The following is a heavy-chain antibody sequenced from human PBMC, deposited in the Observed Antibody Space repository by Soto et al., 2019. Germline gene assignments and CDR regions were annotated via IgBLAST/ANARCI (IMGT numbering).Heavy chain of an antibody. CDR3: ARAAGTAAGGSH. V-gene: IGHV3-30-3*01. Sequence: QVQLVESGGGVVQPGTSLRLSCAASGFTFSSYAMHWVRQTPGRGLEWVAVISYDGGKIYYADSVKGRFTISRDNSKNTLYLEMNSLRAEDTALYYCARAAGTAAGGSHWGQGTLVTVAS. J-gene: IGHJ4*02. CDR1: GFTFSSYA. D-gene: IGHD6-13*01. CDR2: ISYDGGKI.